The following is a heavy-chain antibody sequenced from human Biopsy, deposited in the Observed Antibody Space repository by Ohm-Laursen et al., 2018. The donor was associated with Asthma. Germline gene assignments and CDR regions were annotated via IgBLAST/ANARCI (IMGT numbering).Heavy chain of an antibody. J-gene: IGHJ4*02. CDR3: ARKAGSCISRTCYSLDF. D-gene: IGHD2-2*01. Sequence: GASVKVSCKSLGGTFNTYVIGWARQAPGQGLEWMGGINSVFGTTTYPQKFQDRVTITADGSTSTVYMELSSLRSEDTAVYYCARKAGSCISRTCYSLDFWGQGTLVTFSS. V-gene: IGHV1-69*13. CDR1: GGTFNTYV. CDR2: INSVFGTT.